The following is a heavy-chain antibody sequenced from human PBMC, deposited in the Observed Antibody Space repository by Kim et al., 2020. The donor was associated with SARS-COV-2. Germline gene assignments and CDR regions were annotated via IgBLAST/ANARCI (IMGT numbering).Heavy chain of an antibody. CDR1: GYTFTSYG. J-gene: IGHJ6*02. Sequence: ASVKVSCKASGYTFTSYGISWVRQAPGQGLEWMGWISAYNGNTNYAQKLQGRVTMTTDTSTSTAYMELRSLRSDDTAVYYCARDHDGKFGRNPMISASHYGMDVWGQGTTVTVSS. CDR2: ISAYNGNT. V-gene: IGHV1-18*01. D-gene: IGHD3-10*01. CDR3: ARDHDGKFGRNPMISASHYGMDV.